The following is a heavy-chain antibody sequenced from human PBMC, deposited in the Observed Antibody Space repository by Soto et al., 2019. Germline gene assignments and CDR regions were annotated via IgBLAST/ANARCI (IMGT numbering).Heavy chain of an antibody. CDR1: GGSFSGYY. V-gene: IGHV4-34*01. J-gene: IGHJ4*02. D-gene: IGHD6-13*01. CDR2: IDHSGSM. CDR3: ATGGGAAPGT. Sequence: QVQLQQWGAGLLKPSETLSLTCAVYGGSFSGYYWSWIRQTPGKGLEWIGEIDHSGSMKYNPSLESRVSISLDTSRNQFSLKLSSVTAADSAVFYCATGGGAAPGTWGQGTLVTVSS.